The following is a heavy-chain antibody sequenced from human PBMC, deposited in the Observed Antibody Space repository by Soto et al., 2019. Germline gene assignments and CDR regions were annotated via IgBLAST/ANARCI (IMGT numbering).Heavy chain of an antibody. CDR1: GFTVSINY. CDR2: IYSGGST. Sequence: EVQLVESGGGLIQPGGSLRLSCAASGFTVSINYMNWVRQAPGKWLEWVSVIYSGGSTYYADSVKGRFTTSRDKSKNTLYLQRNSLRAEDTAVYYGARGFGGTTLYYFDYWGQGTLVTVSS. D-gene: IGHD1-1*01. CDR3: ARGFGGTTLYYFDY. V-gene: IGHV3-53*01. J-gene: IGHJ4*02.